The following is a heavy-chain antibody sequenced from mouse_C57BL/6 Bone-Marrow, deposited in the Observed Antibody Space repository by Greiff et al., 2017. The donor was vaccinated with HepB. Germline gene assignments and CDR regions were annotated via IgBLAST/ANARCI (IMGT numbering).Heavy chain of an antibody. Sequence: EVQVVESEGGLVQPGSSMKLSCTASGFTFSDYYMAWVRQVPEKGLEWVANINYDGSSTYYLDSLKSRFIISRDNAKNILYLQMSSLKSEDTATYYCARANYYGSPYAMDYWGQGTSVTDSS. CDR2: INYDGSST. V-gene: IGHV5-16*01. CDR1: GFTFSDYY. D-gene: IGHD1-1*01. CDR3: ARANYYGSPYAMDY. J-gene: IGHJ4*01.